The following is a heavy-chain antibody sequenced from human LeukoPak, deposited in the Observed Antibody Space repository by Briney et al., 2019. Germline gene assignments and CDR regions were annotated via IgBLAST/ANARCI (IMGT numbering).Heavy chain of an antibody. Sequence: QPGGSLRLSCVVSGFTFSGHSMHWVRQVPGKGLEWVAVISYDGNKKYYADSVKGRFTISRDISKNTLYLQMNSLRPEDTAVYYCARDQLHLHDYFDYWGQGTLVTVSS. J-gene: IGHJ4*02. CDR2: ISYDGNKK. V-gene: IGHV3-30-3*01. CDR3: ARDQLHLHDYFDY. CDR1: GFTFSGHS. D-gene: IGHD1-7*01.